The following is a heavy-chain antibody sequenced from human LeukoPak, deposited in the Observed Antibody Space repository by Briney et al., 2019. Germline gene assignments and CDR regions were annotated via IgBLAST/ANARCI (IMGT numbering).Heavy chain of an antibody. CDR1: GLTVSSTY. V-gene: IGHV3-69-1*02. CDR3: ASYSGSYYYFDY. D-gene: IGHD1-26*01. J-gene: IGHJ4*02. Sequence: GGSLRLSCAASGLTVSSTYMSWVRQTPGKGLEWVSYISGTSTIYYADSVKGRFTISRDNAKNSLYLQMNSLRAEDTAVYYCASYSGSYYYFDYWGQGTLVTVSS. CDR2: ISGTSTI.